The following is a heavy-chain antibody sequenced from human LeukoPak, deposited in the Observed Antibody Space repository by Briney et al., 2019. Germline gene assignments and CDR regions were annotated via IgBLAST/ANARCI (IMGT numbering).Heavy chain of an antibody. CDR2: IYYSGST. CDR1: GGSISSHN. V-gene: IGHV4-59*11. Sequence: SETLSLTCTVSGGSISSHNWSWIRQPPGKGLEWIGYIYYSGSTNYNPSLKSRVTISVDTSKNQFSLKLSSVTAADTAVYYCAREHCSSTSCPYFDYWGQGTLVTVSS. D-gene: IGHD2-2*01. CDR3: AREHCSSTSCPYFDY. J-gene: IGHJ4*02.